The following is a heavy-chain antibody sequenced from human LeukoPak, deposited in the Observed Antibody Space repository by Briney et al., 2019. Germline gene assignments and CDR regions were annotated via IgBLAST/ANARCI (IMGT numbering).Heavy chain of an antibody. Sequence: SETLSLTCSVSGDSISSYYWSWIRQPPWKGLEWIGYIYYSGSTNYNPSLKSRVTISVDTSKNQFSLKLSSVTAADTAVYYCASYDFWSGYNDYWGQGTLVTVSS. CDR3: ASYDFWSGYNDY. D-gene: IGHD3-3*01. V-gene: IGHV4-59*01. CDR1: GDSISSYY. J-gene: IGHJ4*02. CDR2: IYYSGST.